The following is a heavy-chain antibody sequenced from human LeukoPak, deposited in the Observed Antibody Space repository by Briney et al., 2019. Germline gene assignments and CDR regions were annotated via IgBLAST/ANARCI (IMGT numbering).Heavy chain of an antibody. Sequence: ASVKVSCKASGYTFTGYYMHWVRQAPGQGLEWMGWINPNSGGTNYAQKFQGRVTMTRDTSISTAYMELSRLRSDDTAVYYCARHSRYSSSWFNWFDPWGQGTLVTVSS. CDR1: GYTFTGYY. CDR3: ARHSRYSSSWFNWFDP. J-gene: IGHJ5*02. V-gene: IGHV1-2*02. CDR2: INPNSGGT. D-gene: IGHD6-13*01.